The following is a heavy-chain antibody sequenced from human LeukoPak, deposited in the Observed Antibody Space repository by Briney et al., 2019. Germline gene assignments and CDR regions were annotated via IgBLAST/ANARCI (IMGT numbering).Heavy chain of an antibody. J-gene: IGHJ5*02. CDR3: ARGVSIVVMTAIGWFDP. CDR2: ISYDGSSK. Sequence: PGGSLRLSCGASEFTFSTDAMHWVRQTPGKGLEWVVVISYDGSSKYYADSVKGRFTISRDNSKNTLYLQMNSLRADDTAVYYCARGVSIVVMTAIGWFDPWGQGTLVTVSS. CDR1: EFTFSTDA. V-gene: IGHV3-30*04. D-gene: IGHD2-21*02.